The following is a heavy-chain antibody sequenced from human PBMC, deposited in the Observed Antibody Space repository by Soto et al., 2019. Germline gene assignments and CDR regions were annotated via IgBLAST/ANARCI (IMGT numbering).Heavy chain of an antibody. J-gene: IGHJ4*02. D-gene: IGHD4-17*01. V-gene: IGHV3-48*01. CDR2: ITASSSDV. CDR3: ARAWWLTATYS. Sequence: EVQLVYSGGGLIQPGGSLRLTCAASGFSFSDSKMNWVRQVPGKGLQWLSFITASSSDVRYAESVEGRFTVSRDNAKNSLYLQMNSLRAEDTGVYYGARAWWLTATYSWGQGTLVTVSS. CDR1: GFSFSDSK.